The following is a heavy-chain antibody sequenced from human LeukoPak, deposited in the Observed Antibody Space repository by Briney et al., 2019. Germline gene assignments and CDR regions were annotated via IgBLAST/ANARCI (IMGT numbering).Heavy chain of an antibody. CDR1: GYTFSDYY. J-gene: IGHJ5*02. V-gene: IGHV1-2*02. D-gene: IGHD2-2*01. Sequence: ASVKVSCKAYGYTFSDYYMHWVRQASGQGLEWMGWINPKSGGANFAEKFQGRVTMTRDTSIRTVYMELSRVTYDNTAVYYCARGVGTSWFDPWGQGTLVTVSS. CDR3: ARGVGTSWFDP. CDR2: INPKSGGA.